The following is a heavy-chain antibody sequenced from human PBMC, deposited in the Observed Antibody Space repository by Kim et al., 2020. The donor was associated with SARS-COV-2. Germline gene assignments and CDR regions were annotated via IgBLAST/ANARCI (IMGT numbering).Heavy chain of an antibody. Sequence: GGSLRLSCAASGFTFSSYAMNWVRQAPGKGLEWVSAISSNGGSTYYADSVKGRFTISRDNAKNTLYLQMNSLRAEDTAVYYCARDGAFGSSATSYEAFD. D-gene: IGHD3-22*01. CDR3: ARDGAFGSSATSYEAFD. CDR1: GFTFSSYA. J-gene: IGHJ4*01. V-gene: IGHV3-64*04. CDR2: ISSNGGST.